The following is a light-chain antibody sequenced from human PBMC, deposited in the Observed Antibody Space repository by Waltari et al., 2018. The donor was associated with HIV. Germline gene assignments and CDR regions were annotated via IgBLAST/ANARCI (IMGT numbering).Light chain of an antibody. J-gene: IGKJ4*01. V-gene: IGKV4-1*01. CDR3: QQYYSFPLT. CDR1: QTVLHSSSNKNH. CDR2: WAT. Sequence: DIAMTQSPDSLAVSLGEKVTINCKSSQTVLHSSSNKNHLAWYQQKAGQRPKFLIFWATTGGTGVPDRFNGRWAGTSFRLPIGSLQAEDVAVYYCQQYYSFPLTFGGGTAVEIK.